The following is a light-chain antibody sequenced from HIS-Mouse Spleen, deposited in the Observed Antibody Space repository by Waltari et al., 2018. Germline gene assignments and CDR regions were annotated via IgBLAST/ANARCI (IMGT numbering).Light chain of an antibody. Sequence: SYVLTQPPSVSVAPGQTARITCGGNNLGSKSVHWYQQRPGQAPGLVVYDDSDRPSGIPERFSGSNSGNTATLTISRVGAGDEADYYCQVWDSSSDHVVFGGGTKLTVL. V-gene: IGLV3-21*02. CDR2: DDS. CDR3: QVWDSSSDHVV. J-gene: IGLJ2*01. CDR1: NLGSKS.